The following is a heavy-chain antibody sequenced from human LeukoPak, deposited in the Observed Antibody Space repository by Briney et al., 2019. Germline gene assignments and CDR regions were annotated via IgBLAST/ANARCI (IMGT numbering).Heavy chain of an antibody. J-gene: IGHJ6*02. D-gene: IGHD5-18*01. V-gene: IGHV3-21*01. CDR2: ISSRSSYI. CDR1: GFTFSSYS. Sequence: GGSLRLSCAASGFTFSSYSMNWVRQAPGKGLEWVSSISSRSSYIYYADSVKGRFTISRDNAKNSLYLQMNSLRAEDTAVYYCARENVDTATDYYYYGMDVWGQGTTVTVSS. CDR3: ARENVDTATDYYYYGMDV.